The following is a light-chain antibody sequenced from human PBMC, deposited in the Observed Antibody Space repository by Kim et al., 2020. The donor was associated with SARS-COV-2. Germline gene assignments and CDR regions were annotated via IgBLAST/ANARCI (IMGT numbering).Light chain of an antibody. J-gene: IGLJ3*02. CDR3: QAWDSSVV. Sequence: LGDRYVSRNPQRPALALVMHIYQDHKRPSGILERFSGSNSENTATLTISGTQAMDEADYYCQAWDSSVVFGGGTKLTVL. CDR2: QDH. V-gene: IGLV3-1*01. CDR1: LGDRY.